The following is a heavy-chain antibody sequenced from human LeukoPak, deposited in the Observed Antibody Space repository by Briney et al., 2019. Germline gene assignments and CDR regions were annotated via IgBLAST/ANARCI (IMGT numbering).Heavy chain of an antibody. CDR1: GFTFDDYA. Sequence: GGSLRLSCAASGFTFDDYAMHWVRQAPGKGLEWVSGISWNSGSIDYADSVKGRFTISRDNAKNSLYLQMNSLRAEDTALYYCAKDISGSYLTVFDYWGQGTLVTVSS. V-gene: IGHV3-9*01. CDR2: ISWNSGSI. CDR3: AKDISGSYLTVFDY. D-gene: IGHD1-26*01. J-gene: IGHJ4*02.